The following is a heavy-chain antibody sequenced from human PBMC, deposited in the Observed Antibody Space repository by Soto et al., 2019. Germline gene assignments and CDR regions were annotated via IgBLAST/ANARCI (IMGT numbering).Heavy chain of an antibody. CDR1: GDSVSSSSVT. CDR3: GRLIGNSWLNF. CDR2: TYYRSKWYN. D-gene: IGHD3-22*01. Sequence: QVQLQQSEPGLVKPSPTLSLTCAISGDSVSSSSVTWNWIRQSPSRGLEWLGRTYYRSKWYNDYAETVKRRILINPDTSKNHFSLHLNAVTPEDTAVYYGGRLIGNSWLNFWGQGTLVTVSS. V-gene: IGHV6-1*01. J-gene: IGHJ4*02.